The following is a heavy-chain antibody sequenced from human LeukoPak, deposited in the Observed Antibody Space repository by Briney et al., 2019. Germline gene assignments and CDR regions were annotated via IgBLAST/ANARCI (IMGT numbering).Heavy chain of an antibody. CDR1: GGSISSSSYY. CDR2: IYYSGST. CDR3: ARSYGSGSYYITPDWFDL. J-gene: IGHJ5*02. V-gene: IGHV4-39*07. D-gene: IGHD3-10*01. Sequence: SETLSLTCTVSGGSISSSSYYWGWIRQPPGKGLEWIGSIYYSGSTYYNPSLKSRVTISVDTSKNQFSLKLSSVTAADTAVYSCARSYGSGSYYITPDWFDLWGQGTLVTVSS.